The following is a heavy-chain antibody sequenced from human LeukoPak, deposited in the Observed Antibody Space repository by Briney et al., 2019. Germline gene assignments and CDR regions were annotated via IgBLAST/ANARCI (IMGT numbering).Heavy chain of an antibody. Sequence: ASVKVSCKASGYTFTGYYMHWVRQAPGQGLEWMGWINPNSGGTNYAQKFQGRVTMTRDTSISTAYVELSRLRSDDTAVYYCARDLAYYYGSGSYPWGQGTLVTVSS. CDR2: INPNSGGT. D-gene: IGHD3-10*01. J-gene: IGHJ5*02. CDR1: GYTFTGYY. V-gene: IGHV1-2*02. CDR3: ARDLAYYYGSGSYP.